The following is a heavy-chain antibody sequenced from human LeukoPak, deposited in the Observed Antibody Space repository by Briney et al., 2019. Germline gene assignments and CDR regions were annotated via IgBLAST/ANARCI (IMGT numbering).Heavy chain of an antibody. CDR2: INHSGST. D-gene: IGHD3-9*01. Sequence: PSETLSLTCAVYGGSFSGYYWSWIRQPPGKGLEWIGEINHSGSTNYNPSLKSRVTISVDTSKNQFSLKLSSVTAADTAVYYCARGENYDILTGYSRNWFDPWGQGTLVTVSS. CDR1: GGSFSGYY. CDR3: ARGENYDILTGYSRNWFDP. V-gene: IGHV4-34*01. J-gene: IGHJ5*02.